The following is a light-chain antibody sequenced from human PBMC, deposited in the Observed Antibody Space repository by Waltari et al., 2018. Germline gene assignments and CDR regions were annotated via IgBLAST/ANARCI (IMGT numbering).Light chain of an antibody. CDR1: QSVLYSSNNKNY. Sequence: DIVMTQSPDSLAVSLGERATINCKSSQSVLYSSNNKNYLAWYQQKPGQPPKLLIYWASTRESGVPDRFSGSGSGTDFTLTISSLQAEDVAVYYCQQYYSNNINLGGGKKVEIK. V-gene: IGKV4-1*01. CDR2: WAS. CDR3: QQYYSNNIN. J-gene: IGKJ4*01.